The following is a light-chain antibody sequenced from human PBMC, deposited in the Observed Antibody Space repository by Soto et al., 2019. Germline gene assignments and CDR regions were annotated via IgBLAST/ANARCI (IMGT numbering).Light chain of an antibody. CDR2: EVN. V-gene: IGLV2-14*01. Sequence: QSALTQPASVSGSPGQSITISCTGTSSDVGGYNYVAWYQQHPGKAPKIIISEVNKRPSGVSHRFSGSKSGNTASLTISGLQAEDEADYYCQSYDNTLTSSEVVFGGGTKLTVL. CDR3: QSYDNTLTSSEVV. J-gene: IGLJ2*01. CDR1: SSDVGGYNY.